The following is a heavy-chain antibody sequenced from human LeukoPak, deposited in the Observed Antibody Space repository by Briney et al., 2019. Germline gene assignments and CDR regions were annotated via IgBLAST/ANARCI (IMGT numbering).Heavy chain of an antibody. D-gene: IGHD2-2*01. J-gene: IGHJ3*02. Sequence: GASVKVSCKASGYTFTSYGISWVRQAPGQGLEWMGWISAYNGNTNYAQKLQGRVTMTTDTSTSTAYMELRSLRSDDTAVSYCARDLGYCSSTSCYSAFDIWGQGTMVTVSS. CDR3: ARDLGYCSSTSCYSAFDI. V-gene: IGHV1-18*01. CDR1: GYTFTSYG. CDR2: ISAYNGNT.